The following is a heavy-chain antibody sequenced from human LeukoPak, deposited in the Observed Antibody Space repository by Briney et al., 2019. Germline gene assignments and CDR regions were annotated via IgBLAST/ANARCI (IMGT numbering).Heavy chain of an antibody. CDR3: ARDTNGSGNFDY. J-gene: IGHJ4*02. CDR2: IYYSGST. D-gene: IGHD1-26*01. V-gene: IGHV4-31*03. Sequence: SQTLFLTCTVSGGSISSGGYYWSWIRQHPGKGLEWIGYIYYSGSTYYNPSLKSRVTISVDTSKNQFSLKLSSVTAADTAVYYCARDTNGSGNFDYWGQGTLVTVSS. CDR1: GGSISSGGYY.